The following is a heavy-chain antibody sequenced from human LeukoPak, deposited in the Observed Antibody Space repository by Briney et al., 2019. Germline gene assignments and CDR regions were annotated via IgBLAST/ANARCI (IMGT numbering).Heavy chain of an antibody. CDR1: GFTFSDHY. Sequence: PGGSLRLSCTASGFTFSDHYMSCFRLSPGKGLEWLSYITSSGSITDYADSVKGRFTISRDNAKNTMFLQMNSLRPEDTAVYYCARDPDYGDPEWGQGSLVTVPS. CDR2: ITSSGSIT. J-gene: IGHJ4*02. CDR3: ARDPDYGDPE. V-gene: IGHV3-11*01. D-gene: IGHD4-17*01.